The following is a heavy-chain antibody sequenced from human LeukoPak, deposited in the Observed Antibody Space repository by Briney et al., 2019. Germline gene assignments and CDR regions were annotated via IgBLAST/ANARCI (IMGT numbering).Heavy chain of an antibody. J-gene: IGHJ5*02. CDR3: ARDRAGRKAWVEFDP. Sequence: PGGSLRLSCAASGITVSQNDMSWVRQAPGRGLEWVSLIYADGVTHYGDSVKGRFTISRDNSKNTVYLEMNSLRPEDTAVYFCARDRAGRKAWVEFDPWGQGTLVTVSS. D-gene: IGHD3-10*01. CDR2: IYADGVT. CDR1: GITVSQND. V-gene: IGHV3-66*02.